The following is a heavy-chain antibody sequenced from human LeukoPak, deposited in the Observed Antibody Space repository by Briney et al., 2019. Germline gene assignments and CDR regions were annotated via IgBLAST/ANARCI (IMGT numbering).Heavy chain of an antibody. Sequence: GGSLRLSCAASGFTFSSYEMNWVRQAPGKGLEWVSSISSSSSYIYYADSVKGRFTISRDNAKNSLYLQMNSLRAEDTAVYYCARSGSYYDSSGFLYYYYMDVWGKGTTVTVSS. V-gene: IGHV3-21*01. J-gene: IGHJ6*03. D-gene: IGHD3-22*01. CDR2: ISSSSSYI. CDR1: GFTFSSYE. CDR3: ARSGSYYDSSGFLYYYYMDV.